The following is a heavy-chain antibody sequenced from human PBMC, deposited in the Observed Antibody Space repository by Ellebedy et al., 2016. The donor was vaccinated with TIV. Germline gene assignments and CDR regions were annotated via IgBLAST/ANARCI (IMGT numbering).Heavy chain of an antibody. V-gene: IGHV4-59*01. CDR1: GGSISRYY. D-gene: IGHD6-19*01. Sequence: SETLSLTCTVSGGSISRYYWSWIRQPPGKGLEWIAYIDYSGRTNYNPSLKSRVTISIDTSKNQFSLKLSSVTAADTAVYYCARPQSSGGWYGAIDYWGQGTLVTVSS. J-gene: IGHJ4*02. CDR2: IDYSGRT. CDR3: ARPQSSGGWYGAIDY.